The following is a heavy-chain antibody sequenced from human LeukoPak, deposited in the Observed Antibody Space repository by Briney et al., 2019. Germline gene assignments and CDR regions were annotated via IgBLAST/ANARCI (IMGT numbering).Heavy chain of an antibody. J-gene: IGHJ1*01. D-gene: IGHD3-22*01. Sequence: GGSLRLSCAASGFTFSSYWMSWVRQAPGKGLEWVANIKQDGSEKYYVDSVKGRFTISRDNAKNSLYLQMNSLRAEDTAVYYCASGDSNSEIEYFQHWGQGTLVTVSS. CDR1: GFTFSSYW. CDR3: ASGDSNSEIEYFQH. CDR2: IKQDGSEK. V-gene: IGHV3-7*01.